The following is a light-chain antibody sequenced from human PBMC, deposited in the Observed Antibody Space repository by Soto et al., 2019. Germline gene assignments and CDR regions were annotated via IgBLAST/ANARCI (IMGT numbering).Light chain of an antibody. CDR3: QHTNSFPYA. CDR1: QGINSW. Sequence: DIQMTQSPSSVSASVGDRVTITCRASQGINSWLAWYQQKPGKAPKLLIYAASSLQRGVPSRFSGSGSGTDFSLTISSLQPVDSATYYCQHTNSFPYAFGQGTKLEIK. V-gene: IGKV1-12*01. J-gene: IGKJ2*01. CDR2: AAS.